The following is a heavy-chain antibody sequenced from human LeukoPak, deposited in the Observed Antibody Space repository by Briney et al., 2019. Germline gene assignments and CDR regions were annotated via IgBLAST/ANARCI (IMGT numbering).Heavy chain of an antibody. CDR2: TYYRSTRYN. Sequence: SQTLSLTCALSGDSLSSNSVTWNWIRQPPSRGLEWLVRTYYRSTRYNDYAVSVRGRITVNPDTSKNQFSLHLNSVTPEDAAVYYCARRLTQDDCFDPWGQGILVTVSS. J-gene: IGHJ5*02. CDR3: ARRLTQDDCFDP. CDR1: GDSLSSNSVT. V-gene: IGHV6-1*01. D-gene: IGHD2-21*02.